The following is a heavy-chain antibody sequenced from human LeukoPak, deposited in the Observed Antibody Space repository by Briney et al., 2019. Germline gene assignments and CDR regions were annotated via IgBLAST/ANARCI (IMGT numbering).Heavy chain of an antibody. CDR1: GFTFSTYA. D-gene: IGHD3-22*01. CDR3: ARGGSGYGDYYYFYGMDV. V-gene: IGHV3-48*02. J-gene: IGHJ6*02. CDR2: ISSSSSTI. Sequence: GGSLRLSCAGSGFTFSTYAMNWVRQAPGKGLEWVSCISSSSSTIYSAESVKGRFTISRDNAKNSLYLQMNSLRDEDTAVYYCARGGSGYGDYYYFYGMDVWGQGTTVTVSS.